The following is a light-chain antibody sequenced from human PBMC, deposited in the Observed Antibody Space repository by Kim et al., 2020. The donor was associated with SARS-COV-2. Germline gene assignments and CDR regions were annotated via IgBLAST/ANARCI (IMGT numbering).Light chain of an antibody. CDR1: SSDVGGYNY. V-gene: IGLV2-11*01. Sequence: QSALTQPRSVSGSPGQSVTISCTGTSSDVGGYNYVSWYQQPPGKVPKLLISDVSKRPSGVPDRFSDSKSGNTASLTISGLQAEDEADYYCCSYAGSYTHVVFGGGTQLTVL. CDR3: CSYAGSYTHVV. CDR2: DVS. J-gene: IGLJ2*01.